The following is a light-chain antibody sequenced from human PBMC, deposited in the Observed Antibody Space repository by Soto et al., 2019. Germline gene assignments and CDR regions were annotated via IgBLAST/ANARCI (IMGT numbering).Light chain of an antibody. CDR2: AAS. CDR1: QSIRST. V-gene: IGKV1-39*01. J-gene: IGKJ4*01. Sequence: EIQMTQSPSYLSESVGDRVTITCRASQSIRSTLNWYQQKPGKAPKLLIYAASTLQSGVPSRFSGSGSGTDFSLTINSLQPEDFATYYCQQSYSLPLTFGGGTKVEIK. CDR3: QQSYSLPLT.